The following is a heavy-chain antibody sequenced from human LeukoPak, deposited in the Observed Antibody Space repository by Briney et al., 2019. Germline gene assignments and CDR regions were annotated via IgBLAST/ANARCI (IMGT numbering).Heavy chain of an antibody. D-gene: IGHD3-16*02. Sequence: SETLSLTCTVSGGSISSGSYYWSWIRQPAGKGLEWIGRIYTSGSTNYNPSLKSRVTISVDTSKNQFSLKLSSVTAADTAVYYCARGYVWGSYRYTGFYYFDYWGQGTLVTVSS. CDR2: IYTSGST. CDR1: GGSISSGSYY. J-gene: IGHJ4*02. CDR3: ARGYVWGSYRYTGFYYFDY. V-gene: IGHV4-61*02.